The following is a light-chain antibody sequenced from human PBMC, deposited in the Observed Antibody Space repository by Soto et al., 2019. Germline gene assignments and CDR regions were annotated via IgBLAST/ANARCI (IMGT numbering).Light chain of an antibody. CDR1: SSDVGGYNY. Sequence: QSALTQPPSASGSPGQSVTISCTGTSSDVGGYNYVSWYQQHPDKAPQVMIYEVTKRPSGVPDRFSGSKSGNTASLTISGLQAEDEADYYCSSYAGSNNYVFGTGTKVTVL. J-gene: IGLJ1*01. V-gene: IGLV2-8*01. CDR3: SSYAGSNNYV. CDR2: EVT.